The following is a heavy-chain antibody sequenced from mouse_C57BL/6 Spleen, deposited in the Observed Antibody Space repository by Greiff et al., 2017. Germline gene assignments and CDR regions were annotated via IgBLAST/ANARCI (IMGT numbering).Heavy chain of an antibody. V-gene: IGHV1-52*01. J-gene: IGHJ3*01. Sequence: QVQLQQPGAELVRPGSSVKLSCKASGYTFTSYWMHWVKQRPIQGLEWIGNIDPSDSETHYNQKFKDKATLTVDKASSTAYMQLSSLTSEDSAVYYCARGGYDYDEGFAYWGQGTLVTVSA. CDR3: ARGGYDYDEGFAY. CDR2: IDPSDSET. D-gene: IGHD2-4*01. CDR1: GYTFTSYW.